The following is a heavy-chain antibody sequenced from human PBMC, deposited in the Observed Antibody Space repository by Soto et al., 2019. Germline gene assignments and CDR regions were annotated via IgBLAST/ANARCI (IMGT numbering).Heavy chain of an antibody. CDR3: ARDPKLYGDYVGWVGDP. Sequence: GGSLRLSCAASGFTFSSYSMNWVRQAPGKGLEWVSYISSSSSTIYYADSVKGRFTISRDNAKNSLYLQMNSLRAEDTAVYYCARDPKLYGDYVGWVGDPWGQGTLVTVSS. V-gene: IGHV3-48*01. CDR2: ISSSSSTI. CDR1: GFTFSSYS. J-gene: IGHJ5*02. D-gene: IGHD4-17*01.